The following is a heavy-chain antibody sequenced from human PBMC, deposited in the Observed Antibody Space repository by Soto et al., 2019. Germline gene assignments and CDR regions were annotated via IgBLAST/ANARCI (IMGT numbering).Heavy chain of an antibody. Sequence: QVQLVQSGAEVKKPGASVKVSCKASGYTFTSYGISWVRQAPGQGLEWMGWISAYNGNTNYAQKLQGRVTMTTDTSTSTAYMELRSLRSDDTAVYYCARLTMVLGAENVQLDYYYYGMDVWGQGTTVTVSS. D-gene: IGHD3-10*01. CDR1: GYTFTSYG. V-gene: IGHV1-18*04. J-gene: IGHJ6*02. CDR3: ARLTMVLGAENVQLDYYYYGMDV. CDR2: ISAYNGNT.